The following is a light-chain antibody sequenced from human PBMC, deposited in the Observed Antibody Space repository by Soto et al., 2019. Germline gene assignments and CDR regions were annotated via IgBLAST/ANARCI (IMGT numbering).Light chain of an antibody. Sequence: EIVLTQSPATLSLSPGERATLSCRARQSVSSDLAWYQQKPGQAPRLLIYDASNRATGIPDRFSGSGSGTDFTLTISRLEPEDSAVYHCQQYGSSPTTFGQGTKVDIK. CDR2: DAS. CDR3: QQYGSSPTT. CDR1: QSVSSD. V-gene: IGKV3-20*01. J-gene: IGKJ1*01.